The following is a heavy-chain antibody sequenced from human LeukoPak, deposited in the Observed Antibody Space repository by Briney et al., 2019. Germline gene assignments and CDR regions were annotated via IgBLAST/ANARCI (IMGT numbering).Heavy chain of an antibody. J-gene: IGHJ4*02. CDR1: GFTFSSYW. V-gene: IGHV3-74*01. CDR3: ARQIDYYGSGSFDY. Sequence: GGSLRLSCAASGFTFSSYWMHWVRQAPGKGLVWVSRINSDGSSTTCADSVKGRFTISRDNAKNTLYLQMNSLRAEDTAVYYCARQIDYYGSGSFDYWGQGTLVTVTS. CDR2: INSDGSST. D-gene: IGHD3-10*01.